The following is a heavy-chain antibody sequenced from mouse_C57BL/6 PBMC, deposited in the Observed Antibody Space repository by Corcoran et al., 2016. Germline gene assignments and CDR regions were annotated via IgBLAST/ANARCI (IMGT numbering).Heavy chain of an antibody. Sequence: QIQLVQSGPELKKPGETVKISCKASGYTFTEYPMHWVKQAPGKGFKWMGMIYTDTGEPTYAEEFKGRFAFSLETSASTAYLQINNLKNEDTATYCFGKVYDVPLWYFDVWGTGTTVTVSS. CDR3: GKVYDVPLWYFDV. J-gene: IGHJ1*03. V-gene: IGHV9-1*01. D-gene: IGHD2-3*01. CDR2: IYTDTGEP. CDR1: GYTFTEYP.